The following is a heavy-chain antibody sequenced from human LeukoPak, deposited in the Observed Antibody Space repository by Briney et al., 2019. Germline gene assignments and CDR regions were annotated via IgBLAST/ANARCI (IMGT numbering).Heavy chain of an antibody. Sequence: ASVKVSCKASGYTFTSYGISWVRQAPGQGLEWMGWISAYNGNTNYAQKLQGRVTMTTDTSTSTAYMELRSLRSDDTAVYYCARVRDSSGWYYFDYWGQGTLVTVPS. J-gene: IGHJ4*02. V-gene: IGHV1-18*01. CDR1: GYTFTSYG. CDR3: ARVRDSSGWYYFDY. D-gene: IGHD6-19*01. CDR2: ISAYNGNT.